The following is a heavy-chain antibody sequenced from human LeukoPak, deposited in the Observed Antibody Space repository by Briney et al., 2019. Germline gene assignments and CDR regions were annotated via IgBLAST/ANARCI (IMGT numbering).Heavy chain of an antibody. CDR3: AREIDAVETTDAFDI. CDR1: GYTFTSYD. J-gene: IGHJ3*02. Sequence: ASVKVSCKASGYTFTSYDINWVRQATGQGLEWMGWMNPNSGNTGYAQKFQGRVTITRNTSISTAYMELSSLRSEDTAVYYCAREIDAVETTDAFDIWGQGTMVTVSS. V-gene: IGHV1-8*03. CDR2: MNPNSGNT. D-gene: IGHD1-1*01.